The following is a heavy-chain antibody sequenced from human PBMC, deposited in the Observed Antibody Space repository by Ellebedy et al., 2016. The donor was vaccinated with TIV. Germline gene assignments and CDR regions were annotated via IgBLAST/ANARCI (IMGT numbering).Heavy chain of an antibody. CDR1: GGSISSSSYY. Sequence: SETLSLTCTVSGGSISSSSYYWGWIRQPPGKGLEWIGEINHSGSTNYNPSLKSRVTVSVDTSKNQFSLNLSSVIAADTAVYYCARHLTVTTKFVGYYYYGMDVWGQGTTVTVSS. D-gene: IGHD4-17*01. V-gene: IGHV4-39*01. CDR2: INHSGST. CDR3: ARHLTVTTKFVGYYYYGMDV. J-gene: IGHJ6*02.